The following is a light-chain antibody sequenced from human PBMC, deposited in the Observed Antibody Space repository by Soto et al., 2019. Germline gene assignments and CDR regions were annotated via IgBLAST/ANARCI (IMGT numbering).Light chain of an antibody. Sequence: DIVLTQSPATLSVSPGGRATLSCRASQSISDTLAWYQQKPGQAPRLLIYGASKRATGFPARFSGSGSGTDFTLTISSLQSEDFAVYYCQQYNNWPWTFGQGTKVDIK. CDR3: QQYNNWPWT. V-gene: IGKV3-15*01. J-gene: IGKJ1*01. CDR1: QSISDT. CDR2: GAS.